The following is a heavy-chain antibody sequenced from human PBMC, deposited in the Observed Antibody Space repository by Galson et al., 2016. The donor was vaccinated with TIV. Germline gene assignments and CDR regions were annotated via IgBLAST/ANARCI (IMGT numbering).Heavy chain of an antibody. CDR3: AREMYFYDSSRKGDAFDV. CDR2: IVPILRTP. V-gene: IGHV1-69*11. J-gene: IGHJ3*01. D-gene: IGHD3-22*01. Sequence: SVKVSGKASEDTFSNHAISWARQAPGQGLEWMGRIVPILRTPTYAQKFQGRVTLTADESTSTAYMELSNLRSEDTAVYYCAREMYFYDSSRKGDAFDVWGQGSMVTVSS. CDR1: EDTFSNHA.